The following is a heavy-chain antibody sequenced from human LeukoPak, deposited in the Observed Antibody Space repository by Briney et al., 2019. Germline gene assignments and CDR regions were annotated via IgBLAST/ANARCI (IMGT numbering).Heavy chain of an antibody. D-gene: IGHD2-15*01. Sequence: PGGSLRLSCAASGFTFSTYAMSWVRQAPGKGLEWVSSISSSSSYIYYADSVKGRFTISRDNAKNSLYLQMNSLRAEDTAVYYCARGVANYYGMDVWGQGTTVTVSS. J-gene: IGHJ6*02. CDR2: ISSSSSYI. CDR1: GFTFSTYA. CDR3: ARGVANYYGMDV. V-gene: IGHV3-21*01.